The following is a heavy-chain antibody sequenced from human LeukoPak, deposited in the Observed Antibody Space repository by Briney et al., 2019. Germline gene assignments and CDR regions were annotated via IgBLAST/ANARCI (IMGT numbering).Heavy chain of an antibody. D-gene: IGHD2-2*01. Sequence: PGGSLRLSCAASGFTFSSYSMNWVRQAPGKGLEWVSSISSSSSYIYYADSVKGRFTISRDNAKNSLYLQMNSLRAEDTAVYYCATGPVVPAANAPGDYWGQGTLVTVSS. J-gene: IGHJ4*02. CDR1: GFTFSSYS. CDR3: ATGPVVPAANAPGDY. CDR2: ISSSSSYI. V-gene: IGHV3-21*04.